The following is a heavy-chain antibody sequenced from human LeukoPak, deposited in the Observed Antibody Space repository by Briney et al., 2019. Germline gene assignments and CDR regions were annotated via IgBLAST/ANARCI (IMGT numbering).Heavy chain of an antibody. D-gene: IGHD3-3*01. CDR1: GFTFSSYA. CDR3: TIFGVVIRPYFDY. CDR2: ISGGGGST. V-gene: IGHV3-23*01. Sequence: GGSLRLSCAASGFTFSSYAMSWVRQAPGKGLEWVSAISGGGGSTYYADSVKGRFTVSRDNSKNTLYLQMNSLRAEDTAVYYCTIFGVVIRPYFDYWGQGTLVTVSS. J-gene: IGHJ4*02.